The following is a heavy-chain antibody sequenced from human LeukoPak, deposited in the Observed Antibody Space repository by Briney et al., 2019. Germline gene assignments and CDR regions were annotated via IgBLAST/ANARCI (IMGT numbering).Heavy chain of an antibody. CDR3: ARGKGYSSVDWFDP. D-gene: IGHD6-19*01. V-gene: IGHV4-61*02. Sequence: SETLSLTCTVSGGSISSGSYYWSWIRQPAGKGLEWIGRIYTSGSTNYNPSLKSRVTISVDTSKNQFSLKLSSVTAADTAVYYCARGKGYSSVDWFDPWGQGTLVTVSS. CDR2: IYTSGST. CDR1: GGSISSGSYY. J-gene: IGHJ5*02.